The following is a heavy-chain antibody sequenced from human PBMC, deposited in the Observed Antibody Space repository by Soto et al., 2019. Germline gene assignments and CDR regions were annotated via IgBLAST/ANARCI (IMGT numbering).Heavy chain of an antibody. D-gene: IGHD3-10*01. J-gene: IGHJ4*02. Sequence: GGSLRLSCAASGFTFSSYAMSWVRQAPGKGLEWVSAISGSGGSTYYADSVKGRFTISRDNSKNTLYLQMNSLRAEDTAVYYCATSPRGVITYFDYWGQGTLVTVSS. CDR3: ATSPRGVITYFDY. CDR2: ISGSGGST. CDR1: GFTFSSYA. V-gene: IGHV3-23*01.